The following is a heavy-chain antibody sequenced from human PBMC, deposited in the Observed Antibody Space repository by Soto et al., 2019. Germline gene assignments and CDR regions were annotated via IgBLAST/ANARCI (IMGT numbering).Heavy chain of an antibody. V-gene: IGHV3-23*01. CDR2: ISGSGGRT. CDR3: AKGKQVVAGIVYYYYGMDV. Sequence: GGSLRLSCAASGFTFSSYAMSWVRQAPGKGLEWVSTISGSGGRTYYADSVKGRFTISRDNSKNTLYLQMNSLRAEDTAVYYCAKGKQVVAGIVYYYYGMDVWGQGTTVTVSS. CDR1: GFTFSSYA. J-gene: IGHJ6*02. D-gene: IGHD6-19*01.